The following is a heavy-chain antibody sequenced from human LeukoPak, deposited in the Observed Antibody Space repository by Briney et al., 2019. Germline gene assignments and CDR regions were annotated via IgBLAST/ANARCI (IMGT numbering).Heavy chain of an antibody. J-gene: IGHJ6*03. V-gene: IGHV4-61*02. D-gene: IGHD4-11*01. CDR3: ARASRPPSTVTIYYYYYMDV. CDR2: IYTSGST. Sequence: PSQTLSLTCTVSGGSISSGSYYWRWIRQPAGKGLEWIGRIYTSGSTNYNPSLKSRVTISVDTSKNQFSLKLSSVTAADTAVYYCARASRPPSTVTIYYYYYMDVWGKGTTVTVSS. CDR1: GGSISSGSYY.